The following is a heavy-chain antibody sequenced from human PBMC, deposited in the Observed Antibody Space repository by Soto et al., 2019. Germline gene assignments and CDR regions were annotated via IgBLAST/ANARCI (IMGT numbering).Heavy chain of an antibody. CDR3: ARDRATVTTDGSYYYYGMDA. CDR2: ISSSSSYI. Sequence: PGGSLRLSCAASGFTFSSYSMNWVRQAPGKGLEWVSSISSSSSYIYYADSVKGRFTISRDNAKNSLYLQMNSLRAEDTAVYYCARDRATVTTDGSYYYYGMDAWGQGTTVTVSS. J-gene: IGHJ6*02. D-gene: IGHD4-4*01. V-gene: IGHV3-21*01. CDR1: GFTFSSYS.